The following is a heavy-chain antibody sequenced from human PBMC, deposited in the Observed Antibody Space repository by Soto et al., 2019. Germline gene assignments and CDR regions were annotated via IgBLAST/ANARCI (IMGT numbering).Heavy chain of an antibody. CDR1: GFTFSSYD. J-gene: IGHJ4*02. CDR3: VRDTTGFGYFDS. V-gene: IGHV3-13*01. CDR2: IGTAGDT. Sequence: EVQLVESGGGLVQPGGSLRLSCAASGFTFSSYDMHWVRQASGKGLEWVSVIGTAGDTYYSGSVKGRFTNSRDSLTTSLYLQMNSLRAGDTAVYYCVRDTTGFGYFDSWGQGTLVTVSS. D-gene: IGHD1-1*01.